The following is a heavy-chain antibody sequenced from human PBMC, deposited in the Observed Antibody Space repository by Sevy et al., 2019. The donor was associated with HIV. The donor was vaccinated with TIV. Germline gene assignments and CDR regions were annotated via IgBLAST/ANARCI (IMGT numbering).Heavy chain of an antibody. D-gene: IGHD3-16*02. CDR3: ARALADWGSFHYSA. CDR1: GFTFSTYW. J-gene: IGHJ5*02. CDR2: IKQDGTDE. Sequence: GGSLRLSCAASGFTFSTYWMTWVRQAPGKGLEWVANIKQDGTDEEYVDSVKGRFTISRDNAKKTLYLRLDSLRAEDTAVYFCARALADWGSFHYSAWGRGTLVTVSS. V-gene: IGHV3-7*01.